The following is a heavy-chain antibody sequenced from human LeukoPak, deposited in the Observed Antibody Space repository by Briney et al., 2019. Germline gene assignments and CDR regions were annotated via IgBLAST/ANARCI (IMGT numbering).Heavy chain of an antibody. J-gene: IGHJ4*02. CDR3: AAVNEDEPTAGPFDY. D-gene: IGHD1-14*01. Sequence: SVKVSCKVSGFTFTSSSVQWVRQTRGQRLEWIGWIVVGSGNTNYAQKFQERVTIARDMSTSTAHMEVSSLRSEDTAVYYCAAVNEDEPTAGPFDYWGQGTLVTVSS. CDR1: GFTFTSSS. V-gene: IGHV1-58*01. CDR2: IVVGSGNT.